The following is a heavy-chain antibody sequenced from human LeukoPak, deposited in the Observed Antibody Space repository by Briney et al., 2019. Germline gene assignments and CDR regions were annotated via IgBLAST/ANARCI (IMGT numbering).Heavy chain of an antibody. Sequence: GGSLRLSCAASGFTFSSFWMNWVRQAPGKGLEWVANIKQDGSETYYVDSVKGRFTISRDNAKNSIYLQMNSLRAEDTAVYYCAKDPRRYYDSSGYTDYWGQGTLVTVSS. CDR2: IKQDGSET. CDR1: GFTFSSFW. D-gene: IGHD3-22*01. CDR3: AKDPRRYYDSSGYTDY. J-gene: IGHJ4*02. V-gene: IGHV3-7*03.